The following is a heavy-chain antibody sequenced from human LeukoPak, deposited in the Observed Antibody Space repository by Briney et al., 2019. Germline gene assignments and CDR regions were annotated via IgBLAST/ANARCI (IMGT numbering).Heavy chain of an antibody. V-gene: IGHV3-23*01. CDR2: IIGSGEST. D-gene: IGHD3-22*01. CDR3: ARDSADDSSGYYRDY. CDR1: GFTFNKYA. J-gene: IGHJ4*02. Sequence: GGSLRLSCAASGFTFNKYAMSWVRQAPGKGLEWVSAIIGSGESTYYADSVKGRFTISRDNAKNSLYLQMNSLRAEDTAVYYCARDSADDSSGYYRDYWGQGTLVTVSS.